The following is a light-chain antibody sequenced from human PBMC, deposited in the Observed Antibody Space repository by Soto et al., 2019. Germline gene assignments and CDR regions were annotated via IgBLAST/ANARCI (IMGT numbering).Light chain of an antibody. J-gene: IGLJ2*01. CDR2: EVS. CDR1: SSDVGGYNY. V-gene: IGLV2-14*01. CDR3: SSYTSISTIDAV. Sequence: QFSRTQFASVPGSPGQSITISCTGTSSDVGGYNYFSWYQQHPGKAPKVIIFEVSNRPSGVSHRFSGSKSGDTPSLTISGLQAEDEDDYYCSSYTSISTIDAVFGGGTKVTVL.